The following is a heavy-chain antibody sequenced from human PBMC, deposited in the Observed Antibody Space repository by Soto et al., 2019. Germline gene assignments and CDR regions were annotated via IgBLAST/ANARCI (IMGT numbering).Heavy chain of an antibody. Sequence: ASVKVSCKASGGTFSSYAISWVRQAPGQGLEWMGGIIPIFGTANYAQKFQGRVTITADESTSTAYMELSSLRSEDTAVYYCARAPSGFYYDSSGPEGYWGQGTLVTVSS. CDR1: GGTFSSYA. CDR3: ARAPSGFYYDSSGPEGY. CDR2: IIPIFGTA. D-gene: IGHD3-22*01. J-gene: IGHJ4*02. V-gene: IGHV1-69*13.